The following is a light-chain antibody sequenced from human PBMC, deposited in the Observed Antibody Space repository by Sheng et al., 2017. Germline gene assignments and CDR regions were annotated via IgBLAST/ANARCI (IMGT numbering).Light chain of an antibody. CDR1: QAIRND. V-gene: IGKV1-6*01. CDR2: AAS. J-gene: IGKJ2*03. CDR3: LHDYGSPYG. Sequence: AIQMTQSPSSLSASVGDRVTITCRAGQAIRNDLAWFQQKPGKAPKRLIYAASSLESGVPSRFSGSGSGTDFTLTISSLQPEDFATYYCLHDYGSPYGFGQGTKLGI.